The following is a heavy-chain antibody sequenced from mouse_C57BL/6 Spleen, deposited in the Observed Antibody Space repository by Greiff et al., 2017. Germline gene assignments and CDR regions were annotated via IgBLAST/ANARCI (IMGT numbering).Heavy chain of an antibody. V-gene: IGHV1-7*01. Sequence: QVHVKQSGAELAKPGASVKLSCKASGYTFTSYWMHWVKQRPGQGLEWIGYINPSSGYTKSNQKFKDKATLTADKSSSTAYMQLSSLTYEDSAVYYCARLDGYDDGWFAYWGQGTLVTVSA. CDR3: ARLDGYDDGWFAY. J-gene: IGHJ3*01. CDR2: INPSSGYT. D-gene: IGHD2-2*01. CDR1: GYTFTSYW.